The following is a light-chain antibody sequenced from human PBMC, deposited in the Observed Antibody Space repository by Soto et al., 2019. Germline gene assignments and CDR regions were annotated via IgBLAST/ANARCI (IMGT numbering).Light chain of an antibody. J-gene: IGKJ2*01. CDR1: QGISSA. Sequence: AIPLTQSPSSLSASVGDRVTITCRASQGISSALAWYQQKPGKAPKLLIYDASSLESGVPSRFSGSGPGTDFTLTISSLQPEDFATYYCQQFNSYPHTFGQGTKLEIK. CDR2: DAS. CDR3: QQFNSYPHT. V-gene: IGKV1-13*02.